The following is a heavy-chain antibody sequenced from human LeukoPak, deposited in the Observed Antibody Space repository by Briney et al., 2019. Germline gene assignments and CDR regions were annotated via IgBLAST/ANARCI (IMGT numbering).Heavy chain of an antibody. D-gene: IGHD6-13*01. CDR3: ARVFSQAKRYSSSWYGFDAFDI. Sequence: GASVKVSCKASGYTFTSYDINWVRQATGQGLEWMGWMNPNSGNTGYAQKFQGRVTITRNTSISTAYMELSSLRSEDTAVYYCARVFSQAKRYSSSWYGFDAFDIWGQGTMVTVSS. V-gene: IGHV1-8*03. J-gene: IGHJ3*02. CDR1: GYTFTSYD. CDR2: MNPNSGNT.